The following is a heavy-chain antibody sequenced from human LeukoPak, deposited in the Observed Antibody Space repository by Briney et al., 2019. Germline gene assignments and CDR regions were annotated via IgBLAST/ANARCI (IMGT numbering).Heavy chain of an antibody. CDR1: GFTFSSYS. CDR2: ISSSSSYI. Sequence: PGGSLRLSCAASGFTFSSYSMYWVRQAPGKGLEWVSSISSSSSYIYYADSVKGRFTISRDNAKNSLYLQMNSLRAEDTAVYYCARSGYSYGLSIDYWGQGTLVTVSS. D-gene: IGHD5-18*01. V-gene: IGHV3-21*01. CDR3: ARSGYSYGLSIDY. J-gene: IGHJ4*02.